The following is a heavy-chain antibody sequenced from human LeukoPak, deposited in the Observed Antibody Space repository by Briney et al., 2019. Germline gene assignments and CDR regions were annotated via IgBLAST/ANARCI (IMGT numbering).Heavy chain of an antibody. CDR3: ASRVYGLGSFNY. D-gene: IGHD3-10*01. CDR1: GDSISSTSYY. J-gene: IGHJ4*01. V-gene: IGHV4-39*01. CDR2: IYNSGTT. Sequence: SETLSLTCTVSGDSISSTSYYWDWIRQPPGKGLEWIGSIYNSGTTYYNPSLKSRVTISVDTSKNQFSLKVSSVTAADTAVYYCASRVYGLGSFNYWGQGTLVTASS.